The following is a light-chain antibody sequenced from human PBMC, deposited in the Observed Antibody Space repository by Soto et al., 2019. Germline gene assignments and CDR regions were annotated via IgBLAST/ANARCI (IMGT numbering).Light chain of an antibody. J-gene: IGKJ4*01. V-gene: IGKV3-20*01. Sequence: EIVLTQSPDTLSLSPGERVTLSCRTSESISNNHLAWYQQKPGQAPRLLIHGTSNRATGIPDRFSGSGSGTDFTLTSSRLEPEDFAVYYCEYYGKSVIFGGGTKVEIK. CDR1: ESISNNH. CDR3: EYYGKSVI. CDR2: GTS.